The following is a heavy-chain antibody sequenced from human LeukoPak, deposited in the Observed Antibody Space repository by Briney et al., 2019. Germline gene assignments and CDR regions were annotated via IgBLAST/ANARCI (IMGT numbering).Heavy chain of an antibody. Sequence: GGSLRLSCAASGFTFSSYAIHWVRQAPGKGLEWVAVISYDGSNKFYADSVKGRLTISRDNSKNTLYLQMNSLRAEDTALYYCARGTYCSSTSCSLTFDPWGQGTLVTVP. D-gene: IGHD2-2*01. CDR2: ISYDGSNK. J-gene: IGHJ5*02. CDR1: GFTFSSYA. V-gene: IGHV3-30-3*01. CDR3: ARGTYCSSTSCSLTFDP.